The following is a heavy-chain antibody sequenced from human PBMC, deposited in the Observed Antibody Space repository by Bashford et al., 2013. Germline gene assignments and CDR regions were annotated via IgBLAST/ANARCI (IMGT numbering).Heavy chain of an antibody. CDR3: AGGRWLQLIPYYYYGMDV. CDR2: IIPIFGTA. D-gene: IGHD5-24*01. J-gene: IGHJ6*02. CDR1: GGTFSSYA. V-gene: IGHV1-69*13. Sequence: SVKVSCKASGGTFSSYAISWVRQAPGQGLEWMGGIIPIFGTANYAQKFQGRVTITADESTSTAYMELSSLRSEDTAVYYCAGGRWLQLIPYYYYGMDVWGQGTTVTVSS.